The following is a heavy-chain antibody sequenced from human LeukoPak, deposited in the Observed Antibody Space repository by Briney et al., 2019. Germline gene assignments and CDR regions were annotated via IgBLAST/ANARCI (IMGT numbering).Heavy chain of an antibody. Sequence: SGPTLVNPTETLTLTCTVSGFSLSTARMGMSWIRQPPGKALEWLAHIFSNDEKSYSTSLKSRLTITKDTSKSQVVLTMTNMHPVDTATYYCARSITMVRGVIISAFEIWGQGTMVTVSS. CDR2: IFSNDEK. CDR3: ARSITMVRGVIISAFEI. D-gene: IGHD3-10*01. V-gene: IGHV2-26*02. CDR1: GFSLSTARMG. J-gene: IGHJ3*02.